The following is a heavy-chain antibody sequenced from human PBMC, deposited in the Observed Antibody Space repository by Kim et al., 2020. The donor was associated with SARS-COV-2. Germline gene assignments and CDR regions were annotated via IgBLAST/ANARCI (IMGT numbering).Heavy chain of an antibody. Sequence: GGSLRLSCAASGFTFSSYDMHWVRQAPGKGLEWVALIWYDGRHKYYADSVKGRFTISRDNSKKTVYLQMNSLRAEDTAVYYCARNSNELRFDYWGQGTLVTVSS. D-gene: IGHD1-7*01. CDR3: ARNSNELRFDY. CDR2: IWYDGRHK. V-gene: IGHV3-33*08. J-gene: IGHJ4*02. CDR1: GFTFSSYD.